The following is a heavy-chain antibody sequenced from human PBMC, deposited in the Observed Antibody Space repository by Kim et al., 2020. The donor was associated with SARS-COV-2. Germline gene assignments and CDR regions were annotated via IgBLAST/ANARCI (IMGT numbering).Heavy chain of an antibody. CDR2: ISGSGGSI. Sequence: GGSLRLSCAASGFNFNIYAMSWVRQAPGKGLEWVSTISGSGGSIHYADSVKGRFTISRDNSKNTVYLQMKSLRAEDTAVYYCAKGQNVVTATAFDIWGQG. V-gene: IGHV3-23*01. CDR1: GFNFNIYA. CDR3: AKGQNVVTATAFDI. J-gene: IGHJ3*02. D-gene: IGHD2-21*02.